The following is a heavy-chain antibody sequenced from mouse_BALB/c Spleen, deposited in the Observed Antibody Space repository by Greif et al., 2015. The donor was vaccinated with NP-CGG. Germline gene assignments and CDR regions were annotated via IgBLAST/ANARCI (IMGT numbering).Heavy chain of an antibody. D-gene: IGHD2-10*02. CDR1: GFTFNTYA. V-gene: IGHV10-3*03. CDR2: IRSKSNNYAT. J-gene: IGHJ1*01. Sequence: EVMLVESGGGLVQPKGSLKLSCAASGFTFNTYAMHWVCQAPGKGLEWVARIRSKSNNYATYYADSVKDRFTISRDDSQSMLYLQMNNLKTEDTAMYYCVREGMGSFDVWGAGTTVTVSS. CDR3: VREGMGSFDV.